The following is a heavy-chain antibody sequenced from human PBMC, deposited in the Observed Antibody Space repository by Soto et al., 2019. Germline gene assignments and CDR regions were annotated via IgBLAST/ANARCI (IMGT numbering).Heavy chain of an antibody. CDR3: ATDTGDIEVVPATA. J-gene: IGHJ4*02. CDR2: ISPSSAYI. V-gene: IGHV3-21*04. Sequence: GGSLRLSCAASGLNFEKCSMNWVRQPPGKGPEWLASISPSSAYIRYADSVKGRFTISRDNARNSLSLQMMNLRADDTAIYYCATDTGDIEVVPATAWGQGTLVTVSS. D-gene: IGHD2-15*01. CDR1: GLNFEKCS.